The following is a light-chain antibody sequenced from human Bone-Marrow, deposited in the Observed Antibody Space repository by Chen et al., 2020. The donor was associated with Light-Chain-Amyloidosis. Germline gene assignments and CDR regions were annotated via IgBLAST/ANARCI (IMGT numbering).Light chain of an antibody. Sequence: EIVMTQSPATLSVSPGESATLSCRASQNINNNFAWYQQKPGQAPRLLMHGVSTRATGIPARFSGSGSGTEFTLTISRLQPEDFAVYYCQQRNNWPLTFGGGTKVEI. V-gene: IGKV3-15*01. CDR3: QQRNNWPLT. CDR2: GVS. J-gene: IGKJ4*01. CDR1: QNINNN.